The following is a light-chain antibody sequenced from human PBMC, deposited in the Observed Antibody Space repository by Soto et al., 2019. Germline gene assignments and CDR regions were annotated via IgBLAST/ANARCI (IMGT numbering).Light chain of an antibody. V-gene: IGKV1-39*01. CDR2: GAS. CDR3: QQSYSSPRA. J-gene: IGKJ5*01. Sequence: DIQMTQSPSTLSASVGDRVTITCRASQSIGSWVAWYQQKPGKAPNLLIYGASTLQSGVPSRFSGSGSGTNFTLTISSLQPEDFATYYRQQSYSSPRAFGQGTRLEI. CDR1: QSIGSW.